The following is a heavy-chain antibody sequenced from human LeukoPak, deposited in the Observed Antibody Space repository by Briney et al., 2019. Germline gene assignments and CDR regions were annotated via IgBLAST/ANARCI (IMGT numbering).Heavy chain of an antibody. Sequence: PGGSLRLSCSASGFTFRSYAMSWVRQAPGKGLEWVSTISVSGGSAYYADAVKGRFTIYRDNSKNTLYLQMDSLRAEDTAVYYCAKREGGSGSYRLYYFDYWGQGTLVTVSA. D-gene: IGHD3-10*01. V-gene: IGHV3-23*01. J-gene: IGHJ4*02. CDR3: AKREGGSGSYRLYYFDY. CDR2: ISVSGGSA. CDR1: GFTFRSYA.